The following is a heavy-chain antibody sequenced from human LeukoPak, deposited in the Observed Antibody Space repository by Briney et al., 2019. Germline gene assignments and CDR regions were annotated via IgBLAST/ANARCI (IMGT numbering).Heavy chain of an antibody. CDR1: DGAIAGYS. V-gene: IGHV4-59*01. CDR3: VRGPYGSGISNWFDP. J-gene: IGHJ5*02. Sequence: SETLSLTCTVSDGAIAGYSWSWIRHPPGKGLEWIGYIYYSGDTNYNPSLQSRVTVSVDTSKNQFSLKLTSVTAADTAVYYCVRGPYGSGISNWFDPWGQGTLVIVSS. CDR2: IYYSGDT. D-gene: IGHD3-10*01.